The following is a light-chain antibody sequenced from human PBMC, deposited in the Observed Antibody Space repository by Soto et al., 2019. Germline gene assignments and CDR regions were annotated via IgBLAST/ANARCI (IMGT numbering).Light chain of an antibody. CDR2: GNS. V-gene: IGLV1-40*01. CDR3: QSYDSSLSALYV. J-gene: IGLJ1*01. CDR1: SSNIGAGYD. Sequence: SVLTQPPSVSGAPGQRVTISCTGSSSNIGAGYDVHWYQQLPGTAPKLIIYGNSNRPSGVPDRFSGSKSGTSASLAITGLQAEDEADYYCQSYDSSLSALYVFGTGTKLTFL.